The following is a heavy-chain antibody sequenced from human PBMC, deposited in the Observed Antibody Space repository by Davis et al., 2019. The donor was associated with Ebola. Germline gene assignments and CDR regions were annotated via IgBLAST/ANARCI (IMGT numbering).Heavy chain of an antibody. D-gene: IGHD6-6*01. CDR1: GYTFTIYD. V-gene: IGHV1-8*01. Sequence: ASVKVSCKASGYTFTIYDINWVRQATGQGLEWMGRMSPNSGNTRYVQKFQGRVTMTRDTSTSTVYMELSSLRSEDTAVYYCARDRRYSSSSRDAFDIWGQGTMVTVSS. J-gene: IGHJ3*02. CDR3: ARDRRYSSSSRDAFDI. CDR2: MSPNSGNT.